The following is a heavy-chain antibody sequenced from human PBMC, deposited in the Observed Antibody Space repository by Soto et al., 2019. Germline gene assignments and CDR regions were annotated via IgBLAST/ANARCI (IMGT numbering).Heavy chain of an antibody. CDR1: GVTFSSYA. Sequence: QVQLVQSGAEVKKPGSSVKVSCKASGVTFSSYAISWVRQAPGQGLEWMGGIIPIFGTANYAQKFQGRVTITADKSTSTAYMELSSLRSEDTAVYYCATYQAAPSPYYYYGMDVWGQGTTVTVSS. CDR3: ATYQAAPSPYYYYGMDV. J-gene: IGHJ6*02. CDR2: IIPIFGTA. V-gene: IGHV1-69*06. D-gene: IGHD6-6*01.